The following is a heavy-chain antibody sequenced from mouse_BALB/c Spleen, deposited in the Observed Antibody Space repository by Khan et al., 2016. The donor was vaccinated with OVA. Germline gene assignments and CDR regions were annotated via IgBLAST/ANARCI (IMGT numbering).Heavy chain of an antibody. CDR2: IYPGTDNT. V-gene: IGHV1S132*01. CDR1: GYIFTSYW. J-gene: IGHJ2*01. D-gene: IGHD3-2*02. Sequence: VQLQESGAELVRPGASVKLSCKTSGYIFTSYWIHWVKQRSGQGLEWIARIYPGTDNTYYNEKFKDKATLTADKSSSTAYMQLSNLKSEDSDVYFWAREEALYHFDHWGQGTTLTVSS. CDR3: AREEALYHFDH.